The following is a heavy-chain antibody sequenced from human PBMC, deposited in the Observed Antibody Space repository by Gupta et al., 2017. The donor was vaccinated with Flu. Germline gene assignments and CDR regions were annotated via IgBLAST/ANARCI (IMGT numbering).Heavy chain of an antibody. V-gene: IGHV1-46*01. J-gene: IGHJ1*01. Sequence: QVHLVQSGAEVKEPGASVKVSCQASGYVFTSYYMHWVRQAPGQGLEWMGIINPSGGDTNYAQKFQGRVTMIRDTSTDTVYMDLSSLRADDTAIYYGAKGGVHSGGYRHEGFQYWGQGTLVTVSS. CDR1: GYVFTSYY. D-gene: IGHD1-26*01. CDR2: INPSGGDT. CDR3: AKGGVHSGGYRHEGFQY.